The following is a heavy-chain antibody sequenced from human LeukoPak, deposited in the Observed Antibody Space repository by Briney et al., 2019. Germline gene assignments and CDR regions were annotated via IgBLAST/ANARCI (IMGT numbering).Heavy chain of an antibody. Sequence: GGSLRLSCAASGFTFSSYSMNWVRQAPGKGLEWVSSISSSSSYIYYADSVKGRFTISRDNAKNSLYLQMNSLRAEDTTVYYCARDLVTMVRGLLYWGQGTLVTVSS. CDR2: ISSSSSYI. V-gene: IGHV3-21*01. D-gene: IGHD3-10*01. J-gene: IGHJ4*02. CDR3: ARDLVTMVRGLLY. CDR1: GFTFSSYS.